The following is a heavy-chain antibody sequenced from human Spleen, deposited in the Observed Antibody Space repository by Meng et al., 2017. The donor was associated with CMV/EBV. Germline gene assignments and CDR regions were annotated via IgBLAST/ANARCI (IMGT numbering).Heavy chain of an antibody. CDR1: GISFSNYA. Sequence: GESLKISCAASGISFSNYAMTWVRQAPGKGLEWVALISGSGAGTFYAESVKARFTISRDNSNNLLYLEMSSLRVEDTALYYCARSTNYDLWSGYPGGLDVWGQGTTVTVSS. J-gene: IGHJ6*01. CDR3: ARSTNYDLWSGYPGGLDV. CDR2: ISGSGAGT. D-gene: IGHD3-3*01. V-gene: IGHV3-23*01.